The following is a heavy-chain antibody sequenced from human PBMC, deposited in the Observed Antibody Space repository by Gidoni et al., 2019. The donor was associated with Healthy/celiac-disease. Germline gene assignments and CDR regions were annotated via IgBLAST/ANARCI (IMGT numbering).Heavy chain of an antibody. CDR2: IDWDDDK. V-gene: IGHV2-70*04. D-gene: IGHD2-15*01. J-gene: IGHJ4*02. Sequence: QVTLKESGPALVKPTQTLTLTCTFSGFSLSTSGMRVSWIRQPPGKALEWLARIDWDDDKFYSTSLKTRLTISKDTSKNQVVLTMTNMDPVDTATYYCARTDCSGGSCYSSYFDYWGQGTLVTVSS. CDR3: ARTDCSGGSCYSSYFDY. CDR1: GFSLSTSGMR.